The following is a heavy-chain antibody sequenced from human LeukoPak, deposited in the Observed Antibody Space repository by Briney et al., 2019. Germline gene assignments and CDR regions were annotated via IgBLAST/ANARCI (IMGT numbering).Heavy chain of an antibody. CDR3: ARVAAGENHFDY. D-gene: IGHD6-13*01. V-gene: IGHV4-38-2*02. Sequence: SETLSLTCTVSGYSISSGYYWGWIRQPPGKGLEWIGSIYHSGSTYYNPSLKSRVTISVDTSKNQFSLKLSSVTAADTAVYYCARVAAGENHFDYWGQGTLVTVSS. CDR2: IYHSGST. J-gene: IGHJ4*02. CDR1: GYSISSGYY.